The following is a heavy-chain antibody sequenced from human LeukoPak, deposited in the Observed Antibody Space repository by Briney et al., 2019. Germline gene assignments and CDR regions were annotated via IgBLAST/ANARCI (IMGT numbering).Heavy chain of an antibody. CDR3: AKGSPRGTYYYYMDV. D-gene: IGHD1-1*01. Sequence: PGGSLRLSCAASGFTFSSYGMHWVRQAPGKGLEWVAVISYDGSNKYYADSVKGRFTISRDNSKNTLYLQMNSLRAEDTAVYYCAKGSPRGTYYYYMDVWGKGTTVTISS. CDR2: ISYDGSNK. J-gene: IGHJ6*03. CDR1: GFTFSSYG. V-gene: IGHV3-30*18.